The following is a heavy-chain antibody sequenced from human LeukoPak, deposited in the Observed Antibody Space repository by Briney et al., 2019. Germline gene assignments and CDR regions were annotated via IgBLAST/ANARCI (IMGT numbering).Heavy chain of an antibody. V-gene: IGHV3-48*02. CDR1: GFTFSPYS. CDR2: INSAGSTT. J-gene: IGHJ1*01. Sequence: GGSLRLSCAASGFTFSPYSMNWVRQAPGKGLEWISYINSAGSTTYYADSVKGRFTISRDNAKKSLYLQMNSLRDGDTAVYYCAEIRTVSGTRDFQHWGQGTLVTVSS. D-gene: IGHD6-19*01. CDR3: AEIRTVSGTRDFQH.